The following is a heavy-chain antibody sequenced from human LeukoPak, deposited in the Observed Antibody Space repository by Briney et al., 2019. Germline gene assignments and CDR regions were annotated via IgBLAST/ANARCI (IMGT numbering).Heavy chain of an antibody. V-gene: IGHV4-34*01. CDR2: INHSGST. D-gene: IGHD3-10*01. Sequence: SETLSLTCAVYGGSFSGYYWSWIRQPPGKGLEWIGEINHSGSTNYNPSLKSRVTISVDTSKNQFSLKLSSVTAADTAVYYCARGNTYYYGSGSYYLRVFDYWGQGALVTVSS. CDR3: ARGNTYYYGSGSYYLRVFDY. J-gene: IGHJ4*02. CDR1: GGSFSGYY.